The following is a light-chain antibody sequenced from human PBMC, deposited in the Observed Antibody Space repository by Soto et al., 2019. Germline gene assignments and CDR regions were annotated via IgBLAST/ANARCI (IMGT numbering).Light chain of an antibody. J-gene: IGKJ4*01. V-gene: IGKV3-15*01. CDR1: QSVSSN. CDR3: QQYNNWPPLT. Sequence: EIVMTQSPATLSVSPGERATLSCRASQSVSSNLAWYQQKPGQAPRLLIYGASTRATGIPARFSGSGSDTEFTLTISSLQYEDVAVYYCQQYNNWPPLTFGGGTKVEIK. CDR2: GAS.